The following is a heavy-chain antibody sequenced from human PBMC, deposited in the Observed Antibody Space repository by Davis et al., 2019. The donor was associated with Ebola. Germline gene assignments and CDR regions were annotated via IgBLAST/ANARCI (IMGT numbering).Heavy chain of an antibody. CDR1: GGSSSPYY. J-gene: IGHJ1*01. V-gene: IGHV4-34*01. D-gene: IGHD6-19*01. CDR3: ARRGIAVAGTGYFQP. Sequence: SETLSLTCAVYGGSSSPYYFTRIRQRTAQGLEWIGEINHSGSTNYNPSLKSRVTISVDTSKNQFSLKLSSVTAADTAVYYCARRGIAVAGTGYFQPWGQGTLVTVSS. CDR2: INHSGST.